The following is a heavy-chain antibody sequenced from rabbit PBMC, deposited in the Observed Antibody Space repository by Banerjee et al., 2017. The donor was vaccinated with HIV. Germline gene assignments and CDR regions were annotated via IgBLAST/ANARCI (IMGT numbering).Heavy chain of an antibody. CDR1: GFDLSSYYY. D-gene: IGHD6-1*01. J-gene: IGHJ4*01. CDR2: IYVGNSNT. Sequence: QQQLEESGGGLVKPGGTLTLTCKASGFDLSSYYYMCWVRQAPGKGLEWIGCIYVGNSNTYYASWAKGRFTISKTSSTTVTLQMTSLTAADTATYFCAREGYTYGYAGDAYANLWGQGTLVTVS. V-gene: IGHV1S45*01. CDR3: AREGYTYGYAGDAYANL.